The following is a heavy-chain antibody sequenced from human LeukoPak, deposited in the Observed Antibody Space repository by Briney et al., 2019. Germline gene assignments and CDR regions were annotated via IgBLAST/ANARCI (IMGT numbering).Heavy chain of an antibody. CDR1: GYTFTGYY. CDR3: ASIDHCSSTSCYSH. Sequence: GASVKVSCKASGYTFTGYYMHWARQAPGQGLEWMGWINPNSGGTNYAQKFQGRVTMTRDTSISTAYMELSRLRSDDTAVYYCASIDHCSSTSCYSHWGQGTLVTVSS. CDR2: INPNSGGT. J-gene: IGHJ4*02. D-gene: IGHD2-2*02. V-gene: IGHV1-2*02.